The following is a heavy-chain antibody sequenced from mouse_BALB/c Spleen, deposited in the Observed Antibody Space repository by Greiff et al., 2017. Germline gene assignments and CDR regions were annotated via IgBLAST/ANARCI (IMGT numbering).Heavy chain of an antibody. Sequence: EVQRVESGGGLVKPGGSLKLSCAASGFTFSSYAMSWVRQTPEKRLEWVATISSGGSYTYYPDSVKGRFTISRDNAKNTLYLQMSSLRSEDTAMYYCARQDGYDGPWFAYWGQGTLVTVSA. D-gene: IGHD2-2*01. CDR1: GFTFSSYA. CDR3: ARQDGYDGPWFAY. CDR2: ISSGGSYT. J-gene: IGHJ3*01. V-gene: IGHV5-9-3*01.